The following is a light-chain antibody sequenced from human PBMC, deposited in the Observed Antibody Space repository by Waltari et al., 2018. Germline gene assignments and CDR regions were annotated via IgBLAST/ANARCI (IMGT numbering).Light chain of an antibody. V-gene: IGKV1-5*03. CDR2: KAS. Sequence: DIQMTQSPSTLSASVGDRITITCRASQSISTWLAWYQQKPGKAPKLLIYKASNLESGVPSRFSGSGSWTEFTLTISSLQPDDFATYYCQQYNSYHTFGQGTKLEIK. CDR1: QSISTW. J-gene: IGKJ2*01. CDR3: QQYNSYHT.